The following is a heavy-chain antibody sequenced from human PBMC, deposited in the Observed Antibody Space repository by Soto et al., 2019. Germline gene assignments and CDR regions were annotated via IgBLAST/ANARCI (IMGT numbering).Heavy chain of an antibody. Sequence: PSETLSLTCAVYGGSFSGYYWSWIRQPPWKGLEWIGEINHSGSTNYNPSLKSRVTISVDTSKNQFSLKLSSVTAADTAVYYCARGPFDPRYSPRAARRGHYYYYMDVGGKGPTAT. D-gene: IGHD6-6*01. J-gene: IGHJ6*03. CDR1: GGSFSGYY. CDR3: ARGPFDPRYSPRAARRGHYYYYMDV. CDR2: INHSGST. V-gene: IGHV4-34*01.